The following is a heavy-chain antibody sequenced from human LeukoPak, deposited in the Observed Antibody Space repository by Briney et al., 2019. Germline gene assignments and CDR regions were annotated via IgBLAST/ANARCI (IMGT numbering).Heavy chain of an antibody. Sequence: GASVKVSCKASGYTFTSYDINWVRQATGQGLEWMGWMNPNSGNTGYAQKFQARVTMTRNTSISTAYMELSSLRSEDTAVYYCARVKKYYGSGSYYMDVWGKGTTVTISS. CDR1: GYTFTSYD. V-gene: IGHV1-8*01. CDR3: ARVKKYYGSGSYYMDV. J-gene: IGHJ6*03. D-gene: IGHD3-10*01. CDR2: MNPNSGNT.